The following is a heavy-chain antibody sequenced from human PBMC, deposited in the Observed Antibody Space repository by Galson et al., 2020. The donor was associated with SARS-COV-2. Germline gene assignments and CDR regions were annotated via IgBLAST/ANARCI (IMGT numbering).Heavy chain of an antibody. CDR2: IKSKTDGGTT. CDR3: TTGRVRFGELFHYYSSYSLNI. V-gene: IGHV3-15*01. D-gene: IGHD3-10*01. J-gene: IGHJ6*02. CDR1: GFTFSNAW. Sequence: GGSLRLSCAASGFTFSNAWMSWVRQAPGKGLEWVGRIKSKTDGGTTDYAAPVKGRFTISRDDSKNTLYLQMNSLKTEDTAVYYCTTGRVRFGELFHYYSSYSLNILAPWTTLPFSS.